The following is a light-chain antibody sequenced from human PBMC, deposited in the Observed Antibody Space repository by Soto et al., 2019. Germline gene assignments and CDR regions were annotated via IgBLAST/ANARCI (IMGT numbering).Light chain of an antibody. CDR1: QRISSW. Sequence: DIQMTQFPSSQSASVGDRVTITCRASQRISSWLAWYQQKPGRAPKLLIYDASSLQSGVPSRFSGSGSGTELTLTISSLQPDDFATYYCQQYNSYSPWTFGQGTKVDIK. CDR3: QQYNSYSPWT. CDR2: DAS. J-gene: IGKJ1*01. V-gene: IGKV1-5*01.